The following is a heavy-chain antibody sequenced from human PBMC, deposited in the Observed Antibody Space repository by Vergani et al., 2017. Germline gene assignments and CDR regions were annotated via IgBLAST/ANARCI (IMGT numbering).Heavy chain of an antibody. J-gene: IGHJ3*02. Sequence: VQLVQSGAEVKKPGSSVKVSCKASGGTFSSYAISWVRQAPGQGLEWMGRIDPSDSYTNYSPSFQGHVTISADKSISTAYLQWSSLKASDTAMYYCAGGGYYGSGSYYKDAFDIWGQGTMVTVSS. V-gene: IGHV5-10-1*01. CDR1: GGTFSSYA. CDR2: IDPSDSYT. D-gene: IGHD3-10*01. CDR3: AGGGYYGSGSYYKDAFDI.